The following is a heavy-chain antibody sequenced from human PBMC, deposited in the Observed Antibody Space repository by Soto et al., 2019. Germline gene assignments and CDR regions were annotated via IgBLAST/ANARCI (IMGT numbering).Heavy chain of an antibody. CDR3: VRENRVSRYFDL. CDR1: GGSISSGDNY. CDR2: IYYSGNT. J-gene: IGHJ2*01. Sequence: QVQLLESGPGLVKPSQTLSLTCAVSGGSISSGDNYWSWIRQSPGKGLEWIGYIYYSGNTYYNPSRKSRVTISVDTSQNQFSLKLRSVTAADTAVYYCVRENRVSRYFDLWGRGTLVTVSS. V-gene: IGHV4-30-4*01. D-gene: IGHD6-6*01.